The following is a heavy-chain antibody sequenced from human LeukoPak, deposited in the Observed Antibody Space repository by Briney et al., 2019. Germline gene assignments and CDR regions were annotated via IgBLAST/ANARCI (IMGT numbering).Heavy chain of an antibody. CDR1: GGSISSYY. CDR2: IYYSGST. J-gene: IGHJ4*02. CDR3: ARRRYYYGSGSYYPHFDY. D-gene: IGHD3-10*01. Sequence: SETLSLTCTVSGGSISSYYWSWIRQPPGKGLEWIGYIYYSGSTNYNPSLKSRVTISVDTSKNQFSLQMSSVTAADTGVYYCARRRYYYGSGSYYPHFDYWGQGTLVTVSS. V-gene: IGHV4-59*01.